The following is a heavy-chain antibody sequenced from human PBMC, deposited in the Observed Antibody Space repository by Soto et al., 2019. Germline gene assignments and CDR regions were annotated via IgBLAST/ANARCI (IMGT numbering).Heavy chain of an antibody. CDR3: ARDYYGAGSQYYYYGWGV. D-gene: IGHD3-10*01. CDR1: GDSITSGGYY. CDR2: IYHSGGA. Sequence: PSETLSLTCTVSGDSITSGGYYWSWLRQPPGKGLEWIGYIYHSGGASYNPSLRGRAVISIDTSKNKLSLRLNAVTAADTSTYYCARDYYGAGSQYYYYGWGVWGQGTTVTVSS. V-gene: IGHV4-31*03. J-gene: IGHJ6*02.